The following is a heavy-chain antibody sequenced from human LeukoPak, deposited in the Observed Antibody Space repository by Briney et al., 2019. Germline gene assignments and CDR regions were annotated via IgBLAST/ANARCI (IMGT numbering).Heavy chain of an antibody. CDR3: ARGQDYGDSTDY. V-gene: IGHV1-2*02. D-gene: IGHD4-17*01. CDR2: INPNSGGT. CDR1: GYTFTGYY. J-gene: IGHJ4*02. Sequence: ASVKVSCKASGYTFTGYYMHWVRQAPGQGLEWMGWINPNSGGTNYAQKFQGRVTMTRDTSISTAYMELSRLRSEDTAVYYCARGQDYGDSTDYWGQGTLVTVSS.